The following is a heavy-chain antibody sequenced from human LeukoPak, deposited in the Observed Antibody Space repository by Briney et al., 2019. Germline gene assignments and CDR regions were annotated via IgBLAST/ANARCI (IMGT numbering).Heavy chain of an antibody. J-gene: IGHJ4*02. V-gene: IGHV1-18*01. D-gene: IGHD2-15*01. Sequence: GASVKVSCKASGYTFTSYGISWVRQAPGQGLEWMGWIIAYNGNTNYAQKLQGRVTMTTDTSTSTAYMELRSLRSDDTAVYYCARDKAVYCSGGSCYGTTDYWGQGTLVTVSS. CDR2: IIAYNGNT. CDR1: GYTFTSYG. CDR3: ARDKAVYCSGGSCYGTTDY.